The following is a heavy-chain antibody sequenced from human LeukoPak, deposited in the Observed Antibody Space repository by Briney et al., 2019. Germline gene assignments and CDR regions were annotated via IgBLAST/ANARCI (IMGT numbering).Heavy chain of an antibody. CDR1: GGSISTYY. Sequence: SETLSPTCTVSGGSISTYYWSWIRQPPGEGLEGIGYIYNSGSTNYNPSLKSRVTISVDTSKNQFSLKLSPVTAADTAVYYCARGLAAVDDYFDYWGQGTLVTVSS. V-gene: IGHV4-59*01. CDR2: IYNSGST. CDR3: ARGLAAVDDYFDY. D-gene: IGHD6-13*01. J-gene: IGHJ4*02.